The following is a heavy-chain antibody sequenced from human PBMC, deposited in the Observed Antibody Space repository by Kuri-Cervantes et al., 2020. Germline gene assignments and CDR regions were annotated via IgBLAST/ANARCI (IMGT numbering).Heavy chain of an antibody. CDR3: ARVLGSSSWYHFDY. CDR1: GFTFSDYW. D-gene: IGHD6-13*01. CDR2: IKKDGSEQ. J-gene: IGHJ4*02. V-gene: IGHV3-7*03. Sequence: GGSLRLSCAASGFTFSDYWMSWVRQAPGKGLEWVGNIKKDGSEQYYVDSVKGRFTISRDNSKNIVYLQMNSLRAEDTALYYCARVLGSSSWYHFDYWGQGTLVTVSS.